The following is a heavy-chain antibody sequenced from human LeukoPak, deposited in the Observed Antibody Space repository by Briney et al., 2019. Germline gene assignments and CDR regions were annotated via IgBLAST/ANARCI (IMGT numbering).Heavy chain of an antibody. CDR2: INPSGGST. J-gene: IGHJ4*02. Sequence: GASVKVSCKASGYTFTSYYMHWVRQAPGQGLEWMGIINPSGGSTSYAQKFQGRVTMTRDTSTSTVYMELSSLRSEDTAVYYCARDYSSSWYGYYFDYWGQGTLVTVSS. CDR3: ARDYSSSWYGYYFDY. D-gene: IGHD6-13*01. CDR1: GYTFTSYY. V-gene: IGHV1-46*01.